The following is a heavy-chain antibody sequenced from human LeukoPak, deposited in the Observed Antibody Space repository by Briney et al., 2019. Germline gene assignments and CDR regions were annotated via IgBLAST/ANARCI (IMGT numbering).Heavy chain of an antibody. J-gene: IGHJ4*02. D-gene: IGHD3/OR15-3a*01. CDR3: TRWTAAFDY. Sequence: GGSLRLSCTASGFTFGDYAMSWVRQAPGKGLEWVGFIRSKAYGGTTEYAASVKGRFTISRDDPKSIAYLQMNGLKTEDTAVYYCTRWTAAFDYWGQGTLVTVSS. CDR2: IRSKAYGGTT. V-gene: IGHV3-49*04. CDR1: GFTFGDYA.